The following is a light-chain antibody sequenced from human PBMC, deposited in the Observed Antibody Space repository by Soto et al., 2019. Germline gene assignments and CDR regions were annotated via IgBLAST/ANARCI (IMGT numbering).Light chain of an antibody. CDR1: SSDVGTYNY. J-gene: IGLJ1*01. Sequence: QSVLTQPASVSGSPGQSITISCTGSSSDVGTYNYASWYQQHPDKVPKLIIYEVTYRPSGVSSRFSGSKSGNTASLTISGLRAEDEADYYCSSYTDSSAVEVFGTGTKVTVL. V-gene: IGLV2-14*01. CDR2: EVT. CDR3: SSYTDSSAVEV.